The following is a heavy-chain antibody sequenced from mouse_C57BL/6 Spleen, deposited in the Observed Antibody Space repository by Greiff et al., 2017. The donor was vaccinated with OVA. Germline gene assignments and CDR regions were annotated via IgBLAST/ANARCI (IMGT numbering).Heavy chain of an antibody. Sequence: VKLVESGAELVKPGASVKLSCKASGYTFTSYWMHWVKQRPGQGLEWIGMIHPNSGSTNYNEKFKSKATLTVDKSSSTAYMQLSSLTSEDSAVYYCASLYYYGSSYEAMDYWGQGTSVTVSS. CDR2: IHPNSGST. J-gene: IGHJ4*01. CDR1: GYTFTSYW. V-gene: IGHV1-64*01. CDR3: ASLYYYGSSYEAMDY. D-gene: IGHD1-1*01.